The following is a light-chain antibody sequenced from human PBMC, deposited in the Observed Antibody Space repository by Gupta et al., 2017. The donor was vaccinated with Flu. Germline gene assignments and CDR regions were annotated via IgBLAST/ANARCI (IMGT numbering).Light chain of an antibody. CDR3: QQYHNWPPYT. Sequence: AALSVSPGERATLSCRASQSVSSNLAWYQQKPGQAPRLLIYDASTRATSIPARFSGSGSGTEFTLTISSLQSEDFAVYYCQQYHNWPPYTFGQGTKLEIK. J-gene: IGKJ2*01. CDR2: DAS. V-gene: IGKV3-15*01. CDR1: QSVSSN.